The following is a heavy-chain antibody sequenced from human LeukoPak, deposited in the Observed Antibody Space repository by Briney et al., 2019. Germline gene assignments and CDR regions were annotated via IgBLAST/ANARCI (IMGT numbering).Heavy chain of an antibody. CDR1: GGSISSSSYY. CDR2: IYYSGST. CDR3: AVGSGWRSDAFDI. J-gene: IGHJ3*02. D-gene: IGHD6-19*01. Sequence: PSETLSLTCTVSGGSISSSSYYWGWIRQPPGKGLEWIGSIYYSGSTYYNPSLKSRVTISVDTSKNQFSLKLSSVTAADTAVYYCAVGSGWRSDAFDIWGQGTMVTVSS. V-gene: IGHV4-39*07.